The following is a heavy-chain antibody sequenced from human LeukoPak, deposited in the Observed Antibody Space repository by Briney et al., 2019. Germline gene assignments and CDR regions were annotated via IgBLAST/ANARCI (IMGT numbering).Heavy chain of an antibody. D-gene: IGHD3-3*01. CDR3: ARAGYDFWSGYSTNFDY. Sequence: WASVKVSCKASGYSFTSYHIHWVRQAPGQGLEWMGFINPSGGSTNYAQKFQGRVTMTRDMSTSTVYMELSSLRSEDTAVYYCARAGYDFWSGYSTNFDYWGQGTLVTVSS. CDR2: INPSGGST. J-gene: IGHJ4*02. V-gene: IGHV1-46*01. CDR1: GYSFTSYH.